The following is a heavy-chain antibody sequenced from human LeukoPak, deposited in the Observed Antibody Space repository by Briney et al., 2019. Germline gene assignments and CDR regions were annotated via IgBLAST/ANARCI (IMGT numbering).Heavy chain of an antibody. V-gene: IGHV1-69*02. CDR3: ARAGTWAFDI. CDR1: GDTFSMYT. J-gene: IGHJ3*02. Sequence: ASVKVSCKASGDTFSMYTFSWVRQAPGQGLEWMGRIIPIPDIANYPQKFQGRVTITADILTSTTYMELSSLRSDDTAVYYCARAGTWAFDIWGQGTMVTVSS. CDR2: IIPIPDIA. D-gene: IGHD3/OR15-3a*01.